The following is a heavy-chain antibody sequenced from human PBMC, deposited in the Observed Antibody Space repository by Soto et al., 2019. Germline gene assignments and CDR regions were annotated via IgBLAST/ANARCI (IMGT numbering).Heavy chain of an antibody. CDR1: GFTVSSNY. CDR3: ARDRMVRGVNYWYFDL. V-gene: IGHV3-66*01. D-gene: IGHD3-10*01. CDR2: IYSGGST. Sequence: EVQLVESGGGLVQPGGSLRLSCEASGFTVSSNYMSWVRQAPGKGLEWVSVIYSGGSTYYADSVKGRFTISRDNSKNTLYLQMNSLRAEDTAVYYCARDRMVRGVNYWYFDLWGRGTLVTVSS. J-gene: IGHJ2*01.